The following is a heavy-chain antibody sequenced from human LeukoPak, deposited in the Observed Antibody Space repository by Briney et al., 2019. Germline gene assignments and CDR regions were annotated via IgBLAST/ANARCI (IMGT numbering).Heavy chain of an antibody. V-gene: IGHV5-51*01. Sequence: GESLKFSWKAYGSSSFSNYWIGWVRQMPGKGLGWMGILYPGDSDSRYNHHFQGQLTISADRSISTAYLHCSSLKGSDTAMYYCARASRDGYNQNFDYWGQGTLVTVSS. CDR2: LYPGDSDS. D-gene: IGHD5-24*01. CDR3: ARASRDGYNQNFDY. J-gene: IGHJ4*02. CDR1: GSSSFSNYW.